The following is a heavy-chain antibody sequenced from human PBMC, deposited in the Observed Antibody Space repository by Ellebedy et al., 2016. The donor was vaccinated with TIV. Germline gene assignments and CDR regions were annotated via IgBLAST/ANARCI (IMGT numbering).Heavy chain of an antibody. V-gene: IGHV4-4*01. CDR1: VGSLSTSYW. J-gene: IGHJ4*02. CDR2: IFHSGVT. CDR3: AKTVVQTALLDS. Sequence: MPGGSLRLSCDVSVGSLSTSYWWSWVRQTPGKGLEWIGEIFHSGVTNYNPSLKSRLIISLDKSTNQFSLKLSSVTAADTAVYFCAKTVVQTALLDSWGQGTRVTVSS. D-gene: IGHD4-23*01.